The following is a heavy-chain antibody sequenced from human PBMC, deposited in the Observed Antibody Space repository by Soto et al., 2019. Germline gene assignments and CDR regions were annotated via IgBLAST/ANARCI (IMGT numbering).Heavy chain of an antibody. V-gene: IGHV5-51*01. Sequence: GESLKISCKGSGYSFASYWIGWVRQMPGKGLEWMGIIYPGDSDTRYSPSFQGQVTISADKSTNTASLQWSSLKASDTAMYYCARQANSYYYMDVWGKGTTVTVSS. CDR2: IYPGDSDT. CDR1: GYSFASYW. J-gene: IGHJ6*03. CDR3: ARQANSYYYMDV.